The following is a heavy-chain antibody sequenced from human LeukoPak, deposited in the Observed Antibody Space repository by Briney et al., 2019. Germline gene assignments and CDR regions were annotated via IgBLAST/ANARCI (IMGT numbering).Heavy chain of an antibody. CDR1: GFSFSSYN. V-gene: IGHV3-21*01. Sequence: GGSLRLSCAASGFSFSSYNMNWVRQAPGKGLEWVSSISSSSSYIYYADSVKGRFTISRDNAKNSLYLQMNSLRAEDTAVYYCARDNYGSGRKFDYWGQGTLVTVSS. CDR3: ARDNYGSGRKFDY. CDR2: ISSSSSYI. D-gene: IGHD3-10*01. J-gene: IGHJ4*02.